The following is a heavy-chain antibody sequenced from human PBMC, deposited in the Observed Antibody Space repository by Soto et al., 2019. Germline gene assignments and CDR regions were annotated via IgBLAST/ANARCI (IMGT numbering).Heavy chain of an antibody. CDR1: GGSISRSSYY. J-gene: IGHJ4*02. V-gene: IGHV4-39*01. CDR2: IYYSGST. CDR3: ARRGVTIFGVVTDDY. Sequence: SDTLSLTCTVSGGSISRSSYYWGCIRQPPGKGLEWIGSIYYSGSTYYNPSIKRRATISVDTSKNQFALKLSSVTAADTAGYFCARRGVTIFGVVTDDYWGQGTRVTV. D-gene: IGHD3-3*01.